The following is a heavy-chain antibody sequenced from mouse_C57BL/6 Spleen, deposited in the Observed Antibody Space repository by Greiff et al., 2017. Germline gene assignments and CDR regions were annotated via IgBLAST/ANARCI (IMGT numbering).Heavy chain of an antibody. D-gene: IGHD2-1*01. CDR3: ARSLLRVHAMDY. J-gene: IGHJ4*01. Sequence: EVKLVESGGGLVKPGGSLKLSCAASGFTFSDYGLHWVRQAPEKGLEWVAYISRGSSTIYYADTVKGRFTISRDNAMNTLFMQITSLRTEDSAMYYCARSLLRVHAMDYWGQGTLVTVSS. CDR1: GFTFSDYG. V-gene: IGHV5-17*01. CDR2: ISRGSSTI.